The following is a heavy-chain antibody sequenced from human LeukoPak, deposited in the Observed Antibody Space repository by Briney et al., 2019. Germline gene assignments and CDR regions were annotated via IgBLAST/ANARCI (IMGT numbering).Heavy chain of an antibody. CDR1: GFTFSSYG. J-gene: IGHJ5*02. CDR3: ARDYSSSWYVGSSGWFDP. CDR2: IRYDGSNK. V-gene: IGHV3-30*02. D-gene: IGHD6-13*01. Sequence: GGSLRLSCAASGFTFSSYGMHWVRQAPGKGLEWVAFIRYDGSNKYYADSVKGRFTISRDNSKNTLYLQMNSLRADDTAVYYCARDYSSSWYVGSSGWFDPWGQGTLVTVSS.